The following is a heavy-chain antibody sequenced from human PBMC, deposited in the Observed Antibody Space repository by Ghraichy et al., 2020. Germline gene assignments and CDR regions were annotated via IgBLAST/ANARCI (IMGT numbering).Heavy chain of an antibody. CDR3: ARGRSSGWYTFDY. D-gene: IGHD6-19*01. V-gene: IGHV4-34*01. CDR2: INHSGST. J-gene: IGHJ4*02. Sequence: SETLSLTCAVYGGSFSGYYWSWIHQPPGKGLEWIGEINHSGSTNYNPSLKSRVTISVDTSKNQFSLKLSSVTAADTAVYYCARGRSSGWYTFDYWGQGTLVTVSS. CDR1: GGSFSGYY.